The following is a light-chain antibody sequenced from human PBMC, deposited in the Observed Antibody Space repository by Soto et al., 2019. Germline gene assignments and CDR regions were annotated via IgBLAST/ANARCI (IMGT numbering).Light chain of an antibody. CDR1: QSVSSY. V-gene: IGKV3-11*01. CDR3: QQRSTWPTA. CDR2: DAS. Sequence: EIVLTQSPGTLSLSPGERATLSCRASQSVSSYLVSYQQKPRPAPTLLISDASKGATGIPDRFSGSGSRTHFTLSISSLEPEDFAVYNCQQRSTWPTAFGGGTKV. J-gene: IGKJ4*01.